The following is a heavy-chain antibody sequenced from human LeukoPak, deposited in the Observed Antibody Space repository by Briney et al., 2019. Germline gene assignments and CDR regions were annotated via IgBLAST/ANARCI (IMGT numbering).Heavy chain of an antibody. V-gene: IGHV4-31*03. D-gene: IGHD3-3*01. CDR1: GGSISSGGYY. CDR3: ASSGDFWSGYRSYFDY. Sequence: SSETLSLTCTVSGGSISSGGYYWSWIRQHPGEGLEWIGYIYYSGSTYYNPSLKSRVTISVDTSKNQFSLKLSSVTAADAAVYYCASSGDFWSGYRSYFDYWGQGTLVTVSS. CDR2: IYYSGST. J-gene: IGHJ4*02.